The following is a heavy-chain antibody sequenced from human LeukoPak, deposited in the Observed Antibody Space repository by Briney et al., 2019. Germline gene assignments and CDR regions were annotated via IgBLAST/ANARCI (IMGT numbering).Heavy chain of an antibody. CDR3: AVHPDTASEHPYYYYYGMDV. CDR1: GYTFTSYD. Sequence: ASVKVSCKASGYTFTSYDINWVRQATGQGLEWMGWMNPNSGNTGYAQKFQGRVTMTRNTSISTAYMELSSLRSEDTAVYYCAVHPDTASEHPYYYYYGMDVWGQGTTVTVSS. CDR2: MNPNSGNT. V-gene: IGHV1-8*01. D-gene: IGHD5-18*01. J-gene: IGHJ6*02.